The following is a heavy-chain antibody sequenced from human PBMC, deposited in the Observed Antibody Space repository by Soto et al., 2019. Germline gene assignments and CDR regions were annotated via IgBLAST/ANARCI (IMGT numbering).Heavy chain of an antibody. CDR1: GYNFTTYG. CDR2: ISGHNGHT. CDR3: ARYQPYSTGYYDFDP. Sequence: QVQLVQYGAEVKKPGASVKVSCKTSGYNFTTYGVSWVRQAPGQGLEWMRWISGHNGHTNYAQTFQGRVTMTTDTSTTTAYMALRSLRSDDTAVYYCARYQPYSTGYYDFDPWGQGTLAIVTS. V-gene: IGHV1-18*01. D-gene: IGHD6-19*01. J-gene: IGHJ5*02.